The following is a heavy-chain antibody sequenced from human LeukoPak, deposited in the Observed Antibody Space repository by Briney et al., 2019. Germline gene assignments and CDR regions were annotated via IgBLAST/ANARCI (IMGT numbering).Heavy chain of an antibody. CDR3: AKDVSYASGAYQGYFDY. D-gene: IGHD3-10*01. CDR1: GFTFSNYA. Sequence: GGSLRLSCAVSGFTFSNYAMSWVRQAPGKGLKWVSGISASGGITSYVDSVRGRFTISRDNSKNTLDLQMNSLRVEETAVYYCAKDVSYASGAYQGYFDYWGQGTLVTVSS. J-gene: IGHJ4*02. CDR2: ISASGGIT. V-gene: IGHV3-23*01.